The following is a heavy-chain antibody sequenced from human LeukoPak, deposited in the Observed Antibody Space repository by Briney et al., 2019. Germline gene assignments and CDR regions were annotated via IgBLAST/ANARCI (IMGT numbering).Heavy chain of an antibody. J-gene: IGHJ4*02. D-gene: IGHD3-22*01. CDR3: AVSYYDSSGYYLVPFDY. Sequence: GGSLRLSCAASGFTFSSYAMSWVRQAPGKGLEWVSAISGSGGSTYYADSVKGRFTISRDNSKNTLYLQMNSLRAEDTAVYYCAVSYYDSSGYYLVPFDYWGQGTLVTVSS. CDR2: ISGSGGST. CDR1: GFTFSSYA. V-gene: IGHV3-23*01.